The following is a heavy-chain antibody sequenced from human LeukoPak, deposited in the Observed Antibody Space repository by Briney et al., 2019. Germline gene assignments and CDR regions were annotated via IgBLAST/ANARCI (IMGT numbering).Heavy chain of an antibody. V-gene: IGHV3-23*01. CDR1: GFTFSSYA. CDR3: ARDLCYGSGGYYFDY. J-gene: IGHJ4*02. CDR2: ISGSGGST. Sequence: GGSLRLSCAASGFTFSSYAMSWVRQAPGKGLEWVSAISGSGGSTYYADSVKGRFTISRDNSKNTLYLQMNSLRVEDTAVYYCARDLCYGSGGYYFDYWGQGTLVTVSS. D-gene: IGHD3-10*01.